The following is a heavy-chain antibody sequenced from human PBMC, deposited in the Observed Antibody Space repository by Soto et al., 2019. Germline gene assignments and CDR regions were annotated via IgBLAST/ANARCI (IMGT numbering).Heavy chain of an antibody. CDR3: AKEEEPYGMDV. Sequence: GGSLRLSCAASGFTFSSYGMHWVRQAPGKGLEWVAVISYDGSNKYYADSVKGRFTISRDNSKNTLYLQMNSLRAEDTAVYYCAKEEEPYGMDVWGQGTTVTVSS. CDR2: ISYDGSNK. D-gene: IGHD1-1*01. J-gene: IGHJ6*02. CDR1: GFTFSSYG. V-gene: IGHV3-30*18.